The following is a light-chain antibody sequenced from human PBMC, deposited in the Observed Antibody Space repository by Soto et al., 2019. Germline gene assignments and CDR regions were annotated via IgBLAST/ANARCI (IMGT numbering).Light chain of an antibody. CDR2: SNN. Sequence: QSVLPQQPSASGTPGQRVTISCSGSSSNIGSNTVNWYQQLPGTAPKLLIYSNNQRPSGVPDRFSGSKSGTSASLAISGLQSEDEADYYCAAWDDSLNGVVFGGGTKVTVL. J-gene: IGLJ3*02. V-gene: IGLV1-44*01. CDR1: SSNIGSNT. CDR3: AAWDDSLNGVV.